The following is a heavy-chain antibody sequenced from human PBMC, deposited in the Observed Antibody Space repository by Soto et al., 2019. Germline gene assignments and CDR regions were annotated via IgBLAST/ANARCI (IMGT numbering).Heavy chain of an antibody. J-gene: IGHJ5*02. Sequence: QLQLQESGSGLVKPSQTLSLTCAVSGGSISSGGYSWSWIRQPPGKGLEWIGYIYHSGSTYYNPSLKSRVTILEDRPKNHSSLKLTSVTAADPAVYYCPRVPPPGGQGTLVPVSP. V-gene: IGHV4-30-2*01. CDR3: PRVPPP. CDR2: IYHSGST. CDR1: GGSISSGGYS.